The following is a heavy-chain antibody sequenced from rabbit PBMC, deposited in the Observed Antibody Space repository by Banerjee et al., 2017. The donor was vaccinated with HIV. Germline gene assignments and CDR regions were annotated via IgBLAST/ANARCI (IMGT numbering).Heavy chain of an antibody. CDR1: GFSFSSSYW. V-gene: IGHV1S45*01. CDR3: ARGSRWNSGATDFGL. Sequence: QEQLEESGGDLVKPEGSLTLTCTASGFSFSSSYWICWVRQAPGKGLEWIACIYAGSGGYTYYASWAKGRFTISKTSSTTVTLQMTSLTAADTATYFCARGSRWNSGATDFGLWGPGTLVTVS. J-gene: IGHJ4*01. CDR2: IYAGSGGYT. D-gene: IGHD1-1*01.